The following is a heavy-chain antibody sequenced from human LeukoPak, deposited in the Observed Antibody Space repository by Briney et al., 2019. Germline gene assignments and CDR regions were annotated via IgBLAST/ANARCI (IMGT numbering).Heavy chain of an antibody. CDR3: AREGGYCSGGSCYGSGAFDI. D-gene: IGHD2-15*01. Sequence: SETLSLTCTVSGDSINNYYWNWIRQPPGKGLEWIGYIYYSGSTNYNPSLKSRVTISVDTSKNQFSLKLSSVTAADTAVYYCAREGGYCSGGSCYGSGAFDIWGQGTMVTVSS. CDR1: GDSINNYY. J-gene: IGHJ3*02. V-gene: IGHV4-59*01. CDR2: IYYSGST.